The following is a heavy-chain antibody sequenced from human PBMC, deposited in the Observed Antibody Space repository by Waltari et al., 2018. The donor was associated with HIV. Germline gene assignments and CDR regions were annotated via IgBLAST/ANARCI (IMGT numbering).Heavy chain of an antibody. V-gene: IGHV3-33*01. CDR2: IWYDGSKK. J-gene: IGHJ3*01. CDR3: ARVPFASSWSADSFDV. Sequence: VQLEESGGGWVQPGRSRRLSCAASGFRVSDYGMHWVRQAPGKGLQWVAVIWYDGSKKEYSDSVKGRFTISKDNSKNTLFLQMNSLRVDDTAVYFCARVPFASSWSADSFDVWGPGTRITVSS. D-gene: IGHD6-13*01. CDR1: GFRVSDYG.